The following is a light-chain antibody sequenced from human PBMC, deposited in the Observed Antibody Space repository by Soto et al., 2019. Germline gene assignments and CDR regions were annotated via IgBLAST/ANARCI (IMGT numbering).Light chain of an antibody. Sequence: EVVMTQSPATLSLSPGERATLSCRASQSVSSNLAWYQQKPGQAPRLLIYGASSRATGIPDRFSGSGSGTDFTLSMSRLEPEDFAVYYCQQYGSSLFTFGPGTKVDIK. J-gene: IGKJ3*01. CDR3: QQYGSSLFT. CDR2: GAS. V-gene: IGKV3-20*01. CDR1: QSVSSN.